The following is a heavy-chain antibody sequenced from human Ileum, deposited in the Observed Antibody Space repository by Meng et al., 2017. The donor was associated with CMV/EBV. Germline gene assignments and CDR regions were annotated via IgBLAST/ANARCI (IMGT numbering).Heavy chain of an antibody. CDR2: ITWNSDTI. CDR3: AKDTRLCTGGTCYSILDH. Sequence: SLKISCEASGFRFDDFGMHWVRHAPGKGLEWVSGITWNSDTIEYADSVEGRFTVSRDNGNKLLYLHMSSLGPEDTALYYCAKDTRLCTGGTCYSILDHWGQGTQVTVSS. J-gene: IGHJ1*01. V-gene: IGHV3-9*01. CDR1: GFRFDDFG. D-gene: IGHD2-15*01.